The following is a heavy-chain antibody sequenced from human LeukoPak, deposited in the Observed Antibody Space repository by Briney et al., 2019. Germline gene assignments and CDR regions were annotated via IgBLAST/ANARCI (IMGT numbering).Heavy chain of an antibody. CDR1: GYSFTSYW. V-gene: IGHV5-51*01. CDR2: VYPGDSDT. CDR3: ARLGQGYCTNGVCYTGAFDI. J-gene: IGHJ3*02. D-gene: IGHD2-8*01. Sequence: GESLKISCKGSGYSFTSYWIGWVRQMPGKGLEWMGIVYPGDSDTRYSPSFQGQVTISADKPISTAYLQWSSLKASDTAMYYCARLGQGYCTNGVCYTGAFDIWGQGTMVTVSS.